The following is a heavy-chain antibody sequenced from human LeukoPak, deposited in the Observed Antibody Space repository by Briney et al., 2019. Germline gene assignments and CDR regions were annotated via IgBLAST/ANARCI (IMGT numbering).Heavy chain of an antibody. CDR3: ARRRGFWSGYIDY. Sequence: SETLSLTCTVSGGSISSSSYYWGWIRQPPGKGLEWIGSIYYSGSTYYNPSLKSRVTISVDTSKNQFSLKLSSVTAADTAVYYCARRRGFWSGYIDYWGQGTLVTVSS. CDR2: IYYSGST. D-gene: IGHD3-3*01. CDR1: GGSISSSSYY. J-gene: IGHJ4*02. V-gene: IGHV4-39*01.